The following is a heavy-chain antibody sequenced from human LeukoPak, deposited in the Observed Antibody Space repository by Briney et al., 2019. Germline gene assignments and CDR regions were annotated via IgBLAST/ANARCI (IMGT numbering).Heavy chain of an antibody. Sequence: GGSLRLSCSASGFSFSNYAMHWVRQAPGKGLEYVSTITSNGGPTYYADSVKGRFTISRDNSKNTLYLQMSSLRTEDTAVYYCAKGSYSSSWYTFFGYWGQGTLVTVSP. V-gene: IGHV3-64D*06. D-gene: IGHD6-13*01. CDR1: GFSFSNYA. J-gene: IGHJ4*02. CDR3: AKGSYSSSWYTFFGY. CDR2: ITSNGGPT.